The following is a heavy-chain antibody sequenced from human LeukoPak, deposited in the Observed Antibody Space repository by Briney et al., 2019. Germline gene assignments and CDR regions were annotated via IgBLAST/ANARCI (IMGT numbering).Heavy chain of an antibody. CDR1: GYSFTNYD. J-gene: IGHJ4*02. CDR3: ARVTGAIDN. Sequence: ASVKVSCKTSGYSFTNYDINWERQSTGQGLEWMGWINTKSGYTGHAQKFQGRITMTRDNSISTVYMELRSLRSEDTAVYYCARVTGAIDNWGQGTLVTVSS. CDR2: INTKSGYT. V-gene: IGHV1-8*01.